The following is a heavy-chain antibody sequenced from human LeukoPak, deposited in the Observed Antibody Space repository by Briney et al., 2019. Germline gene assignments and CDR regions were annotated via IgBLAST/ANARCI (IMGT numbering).Heavy chain of an antibody. D-gene: IGHD5-12*01. CDR3: ARHKTPRGEGYRSRGNWFDP. J-gene: IGHJ5*02. V-gene: IGHV5-51*01. CDR2: IYPADSDT. Sequence: GESLKISCEASGYSFTSYWVGWVRQMPGRGLEWIGIIYPADSDTRYSPSFQGQVTISADKSISTAYLQWSSLKASDTAMYYCARHKTPRGEGYRSRGNWFDPWGQGTLVTVSS. CDR1: GYSFTSYW.